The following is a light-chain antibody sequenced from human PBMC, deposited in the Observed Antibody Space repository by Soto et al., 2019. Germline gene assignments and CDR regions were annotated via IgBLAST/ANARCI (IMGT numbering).Light chain of an antibody. J-gene: IGKJ2*01. CDR1: QSVSTS. V-gene: IGKV1-39*01. CDR2: DAS. Sequence: DIQLTQTRSSLSASVGDRVIITCRASQSVSTSLNWYRQKPGKAPELLIYDASRLQSGVPSRFSGSESGADFTLTISSLQPEDCATYYCQQSHGFPYTFGQGTKLDIK. CDR3: QQSHGFPYT.